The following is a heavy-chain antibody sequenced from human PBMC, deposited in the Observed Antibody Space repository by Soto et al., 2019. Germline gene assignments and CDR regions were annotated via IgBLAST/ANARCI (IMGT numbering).Heavy chain of an antibody. D-gene: IGHD3-3*01. CDR1: GFTFSSYD. V-gene: IGHV3-13*01. Sequence: GGSLRLSCAASGFTFSSYDMHWVRQATGKGLEWVSAIGTAGDTYYPGSVKGRFTISRENAKNSLYLQMNSLRAGDTAVYYCARGTGVATIFGWFDPWGQGTLVTVSS. CDR3: ARGTGVATIFGWFDP. J-gene: IGHJ5*02. CDR2: IGTAGDT.